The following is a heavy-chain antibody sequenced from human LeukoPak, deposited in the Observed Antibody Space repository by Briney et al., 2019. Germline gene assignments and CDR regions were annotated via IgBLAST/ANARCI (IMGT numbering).Heavy chain of an antibody. CDR3: ARQYSSSWYPREQNWFDP. J-gene: IGHJ5*02. CDR1: GYTFTSYY. CDR2: INPSGGST. V-gene: IGHV1-46*01. Sequence: GASVKVSCKASGYTFTSYYMHWVRQAPGQGLEWMGIINPSGGSTSYAQKFQGRVTMTRDTSTSTAYMELRSLRSDDTAVYYCARQYSSSWYPREQNWFDPWGQGTLVTVSS. D-gene: IGHD6-13*01.